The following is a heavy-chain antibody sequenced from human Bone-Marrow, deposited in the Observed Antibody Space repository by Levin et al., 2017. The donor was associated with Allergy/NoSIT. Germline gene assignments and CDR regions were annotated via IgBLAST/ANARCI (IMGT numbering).Heavy chain of an antibody. Sequence: GGSLRLSCAASGFTFNHYVMTWVRQAPGKGLEWVSTISFNGDRSFYADSVKGRFQISRDNSKNTLFLEMGSLKVEDTAVYYCAKGDRIFITYNSGGLDVWGQGATVTVSS. J-gene: IGHJ6*02. D-gene: IGHD3-16*01. CDR3: AKGDRIFITYNSGGLDV. CDR1: GFTFNHYV. V-gene: IGHV3-23*01. CDR2: ISFNGDRS.